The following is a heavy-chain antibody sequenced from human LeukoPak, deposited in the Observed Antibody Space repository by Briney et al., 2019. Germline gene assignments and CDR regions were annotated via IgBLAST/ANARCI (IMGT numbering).Heavy chain of an antibody. Sequence: PGGSLRLSCAASGFIFDDYAMHWVRQVPGKGLEWVSGINWNSDTIGFADSVKGRFTISRDNAKNSLYLQMNSLRSEDTALYYCAKDREIGSSWSGYFQHWGQGTLVTVSS. V-gene: IGHV3-9*01. CDR2: INWNSDTI. CDR1: GFIFDDYA. CDR3: AKDREIGSSWSGYFQH. D-gene: IGHD6-13*01. J-gene: IGHJ1*01.